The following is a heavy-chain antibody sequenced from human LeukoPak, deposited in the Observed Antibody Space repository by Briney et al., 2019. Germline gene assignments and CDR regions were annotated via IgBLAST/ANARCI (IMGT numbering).Heavy chain of an antibody. V-gene: IGHV3-7*01. CDR1: EFIFSGYW. D-gene: IGHD6-13*01. Sequence: GGSLRLSCAASEFIFSGYWMNWVRQATGKGLEWVANIKQDGSEKQYVDSVRGRFTISRDNAKNSLYLQMNSMRVEDTAVYYCARDGFVGAADYWGQGTLVTVSS. J-gene: IGHJ4*02. CDR2: IKQDGSEK. CDR3: ARDGFVGAADY.